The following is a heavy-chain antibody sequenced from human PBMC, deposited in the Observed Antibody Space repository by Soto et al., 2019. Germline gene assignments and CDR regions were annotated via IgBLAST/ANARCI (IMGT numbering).Heavy chain of an antibody. CDR3: ARYGSSHYYGMDV. CDR1: GGTFSSYT. V-gene: IGHV1-69*02. Sequence: QVQLVQSGAEVKKPGSSVKVSCKASGGTFSSYTISWVRQAPGQGLEWMGRIIPILGIANYAQKFQGRVTXTXDXXTSTAYMELSGLRSEDTAVYYCARYGSSHYYGMDVWGQGTTVTVSS. D-gene: IGHD6-13*01. CDR2: IIPILGIA. J-gene: IGHJ6*02.